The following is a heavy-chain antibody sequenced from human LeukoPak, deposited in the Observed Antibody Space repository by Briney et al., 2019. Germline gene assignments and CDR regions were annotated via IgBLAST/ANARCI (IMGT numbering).Heavy chain of an antibody. J-gene: IGHJ4*02. V-gene: IGHV1-2*02. CDR2: INPNNGDT. CDR1: GYTFTDYY. CDR3: ARGRIYSGYDSGDY. Sequence: ASVKVSCKASGYTFTDYYMHWVRQAPGQGLEWMGWINPNNGDTTYAQKFQGRVTLTRNTSIITAYMELSRLRSDDTAVYYCARGRIYSGYDSGDYWGQGTLVTVSS. D-gene: IGHD5-12*01.